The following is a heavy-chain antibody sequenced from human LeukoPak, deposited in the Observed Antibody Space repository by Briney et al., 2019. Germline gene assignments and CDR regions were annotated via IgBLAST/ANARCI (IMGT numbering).Heavy chain of an antibody. Sequence: GGSLRLSCEVSGLPFSRSWMHWVRQLPGRGLMWVSSMSDDGTVTTYADSVKGRFTISRDNSKNTLYLQMNSLRAEDTAVYYCAKDLHIYYDILTGTPFDYWGQGTLVTVSS. D-gene: IGHD3-9*01. J-gene: IGHJ4*02. CDR2: MSDDGTVT. V-gene: IGHV3-74*01. CDR1: GLPFSRSW. CDR3: AKDLHIYYDILTGTPFDY.